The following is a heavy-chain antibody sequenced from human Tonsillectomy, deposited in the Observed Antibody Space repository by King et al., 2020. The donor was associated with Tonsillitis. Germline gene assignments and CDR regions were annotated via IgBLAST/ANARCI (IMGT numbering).Heavy chain of an antibody. D-gene: IGHD3-22*01. Sequence: VQLVESGGGVVQPGRSLRLSCAASGFIFSSYDMHWVRQAPGKGLEWVAVISYDGSKKYYADSVKGRFTISRDNSKKMLNLQMNSLRAEDTAVYYCAREPSREYYDSSAYYDAFDIWGQGTMVTVSS. CDR2: ISYDGSKK. J-gene: IGHJ3*02. V-gene: IGHV3-30*04. CDR3: AREPSREYYDSSAYYDAFDI. CDR1: GFIFSSYD.